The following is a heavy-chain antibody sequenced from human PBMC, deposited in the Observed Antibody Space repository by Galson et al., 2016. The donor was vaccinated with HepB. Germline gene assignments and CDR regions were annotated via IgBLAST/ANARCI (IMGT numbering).Heavy chain of an antibody. CDR2: ISWNGGTI. CDR1: GFIFDDNA. D-gene: IGHD1-26*01. CDR3: AAGSPWAVDH. V-gene: IGHV3-9*01. Sequence: SLRLSCAASGFIFDDNALHWVRQAPGRGLEWVSTISWNGGTINYAESVKGRVIISRDNAKNSLYLQMNSLRAEDTALYYCAAGSPWAVDHWGQGALVTVSS. J-gene: IGHJ4*02.